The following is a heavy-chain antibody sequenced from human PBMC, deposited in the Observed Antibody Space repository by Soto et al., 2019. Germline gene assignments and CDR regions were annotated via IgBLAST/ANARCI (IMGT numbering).Heavy chain of an antibody. CDR1: GGSISSGGYY. Sequence: TLSLTCTVSGGSISSGGYYWSWIRQHPGKGLEWIGYIYYSGSTYYNPSLKSRVTISVDTSKNQFSLKLSSVTAADTAVYYCARESSRGFGELLWGQGTLVTVSS. J-gene: IGHJ4*02. CDR3: ARESSRGFGELL. V-gene: IGHV4-31*03. CDR2: IYYSGST. D-gene: IGHD3-10*01.